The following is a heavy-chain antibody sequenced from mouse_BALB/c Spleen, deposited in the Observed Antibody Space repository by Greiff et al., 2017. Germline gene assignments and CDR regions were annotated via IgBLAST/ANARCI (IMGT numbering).Heavy chain of an antibody. Sequence: VQLQQSGAELVKPGASVKLSCTASGFNIKDTYMHWVKQRPGQGLEWIGYINPSTGYTEYNQKFKDKATLTADKSSSTAYMQLSSLTSEDSAVYYCAKAYYYYAMDYWGQGTSVTVSS. D-gene: IGHD2-10*01. V-gene: IGHV1S26*01. J-gene: IGHJ4*01. CDR1: GFNIKDTY. CDR3: AKAYYYYAMDY. CDR2: INPSTGYT.